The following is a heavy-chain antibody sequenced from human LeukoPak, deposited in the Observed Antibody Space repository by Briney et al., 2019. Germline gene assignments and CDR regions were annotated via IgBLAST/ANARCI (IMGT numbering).Heavy chain of an antibody. J-gene: IGHJ4*02. D-gene: IGHD6-13*01. Sequence: GASVKVSCKASGYTFTSYGISWVRQAPGQGLEWMGWISAYNGNTNYAQKLQGRVTMTTDTSTSTAYMELRSLRSDGTAVYYCARDGSSSWYPPYYFDYWGLGTLVTVSS. CDR2: ISAYNGNT. CDR1: GYTFTSYG. CDR3: ARDGSSSWYPPYYFDY. V-gene: IGHV1-18*01.